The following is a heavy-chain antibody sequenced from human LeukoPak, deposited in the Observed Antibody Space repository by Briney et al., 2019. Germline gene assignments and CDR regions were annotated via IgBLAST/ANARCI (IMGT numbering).Heavy chain of an antibody. CDR3: ARVVGRGDAFDI. CDR2: IYTSGST. Sequence: WETLSLTCTVSGGSISSYYWSWIRQPAGKGLEWIGHIYTSGSTNYNPSLKSRVTMSVDTSKNQFSLKLSSVTAADTGVYYCARVVGRGDAFDIWGHGTMVTVSS. D-gene: IGHD3-10*01. J-gene: IGHJ3*02. V-gene: IGHV4-4*07. CDR1: GGSISSYY.